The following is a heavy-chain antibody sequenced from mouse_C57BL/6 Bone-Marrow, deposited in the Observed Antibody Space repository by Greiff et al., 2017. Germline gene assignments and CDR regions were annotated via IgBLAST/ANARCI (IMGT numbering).Heavy chain of an antibody. Sequence: DVTLVESGGGLVKPGGSLKLSCAASGFTFSSYAMSWVRQTPEKRLEWVATISDGGSYTYYPDNVKGRFTISRDNAKNNLYLQMSHLKSEDTAMYYCARDRGQLRLNYFDYWGQGTTLTVSS. V-gene: IGHV5-4*01. J-gene: IGHJ2*01. CDR3: ARDRGQLRLNYFDY. D-gene: IGHD3-2*02. CDR1: GFTFSSYA. CDR2: ISDGGSYT.